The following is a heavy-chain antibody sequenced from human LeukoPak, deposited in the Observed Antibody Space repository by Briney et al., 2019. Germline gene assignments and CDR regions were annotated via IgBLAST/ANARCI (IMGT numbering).Heavy chain of an antibody. Sequence: ASVKVSCKASGYTFSGYYMHWVRQAPGQGLEWMGWINPNSGDTHYAQRFQGRVTMTWDTSISTAYMELSGLYSDDTAVYSCARDLTATDAFDCWGQGTLVTV. CDR3: ARDLTATDAFDC. CDR2: INPNSGDT. J-gene: IGHJ4*02. V-gene: IGHV1-2*02. D-gene: IGHD6-13*01. CDR1: GYTFSGYY.